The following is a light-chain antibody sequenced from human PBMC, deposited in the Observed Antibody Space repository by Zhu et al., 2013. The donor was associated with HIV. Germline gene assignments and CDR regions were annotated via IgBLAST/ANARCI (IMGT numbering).Light chain of an antibody. Sequence: AIQLTQSPSSLSTSVGDRVTITCRASQGISSALAWYQQKPGQGPKLLIYDASSLESGVPSRFSGSGSGAEFTLTISSLQPEDFATYYCHQPYTYPFTFGPGTKVDIK. V-gene: IGKV1-13*02. J-gene: IGKJ3*01. CDR3: HQPYTYPFT. CDR2: DAS. CDR1: QGISSA.